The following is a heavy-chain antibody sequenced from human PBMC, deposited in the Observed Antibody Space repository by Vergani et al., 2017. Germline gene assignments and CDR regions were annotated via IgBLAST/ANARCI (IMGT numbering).Heavy chain of an antibody. CDR2: IIPIFGTA. Sequence: QVQLVQSGAEVKKPGSSVKVSCKASGGTFSSYAISWVRQAPGQGLEWMGRIIPIFGTANYAQKFQGRVTITADESTSTAYMELSSLRSEDTAVYNCARNEGPDYYDSSGYHYWGQGTLVTVSS. D-gene: IGHD3-22*01. V-gene: IGHV1-69*18. J-gene: IGHJ4*02. CDR1: GGTFSSYA. CDR3: ARNEGPDYYDSSGYHY.